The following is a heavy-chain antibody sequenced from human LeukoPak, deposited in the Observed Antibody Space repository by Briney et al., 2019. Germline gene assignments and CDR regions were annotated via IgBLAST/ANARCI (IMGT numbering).Heavy chain of an antibody. CDR3: ARGRTNSGSKTSYGMDV. CDR2: ISYDGSNK. V-gene: IGHV3-30-3*01. Sequence: GGSLRLSCAASGFTFSSYAMHWVRQAPGKGLEWVAVISYDGSNKYYADSVKGRFTISRDNFKSTLYLQMNSLRAEDTAVYYCARGRTNSGSKTSYGMDVWGQGTTVTVSS. D-gene: IGHD1-26*01. CDR1: GFTFSSYA. J-gene: IGHJ6*02.